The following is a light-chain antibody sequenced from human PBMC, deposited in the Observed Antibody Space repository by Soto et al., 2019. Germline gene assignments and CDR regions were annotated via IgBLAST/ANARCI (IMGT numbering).Light chain of an antibody. Sequence: DIQMTQSPPTLSASVGDRVTITCRASQSIRHYLAWYQQMPGKAPKLLIYGASTLQSGVPSRFSRSGSGTEFTLTISSLQPDDFGTYFCQHHNSYSQTFGQGTKVESK. CDR3: QHHNSYSQT. J-gene: IGKJ1*01. V-gene: IGKV1-5*01. CDR1: QSIRHY. CDR2: GAS.